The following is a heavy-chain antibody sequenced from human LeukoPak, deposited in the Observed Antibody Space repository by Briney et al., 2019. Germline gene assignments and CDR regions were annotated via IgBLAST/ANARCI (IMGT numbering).Heavy chain of an antibody. CDR3: TRGTGYSSSWPLYYYYGMDV. V-gene: IGHV3-73*01. CDR1: GFTFSGSA. CDR2: IRSKANSYAT. J-gene: IGHJ6*02. Sequence: GGSLRLSCAAPGFTFSGSAMHWVRQASGKGLEWVGRIRSKANSYATAYAASVKGRFTISRDDSKNTAYLQMNSLKTEDTAVYYCTRGTGYSSSWPLYYYYGMDVWGQGTTVTVSS. D-gene: IGHD6-13*01.